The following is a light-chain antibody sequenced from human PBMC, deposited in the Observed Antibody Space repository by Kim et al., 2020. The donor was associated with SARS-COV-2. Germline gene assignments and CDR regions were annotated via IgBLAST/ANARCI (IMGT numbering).Light chain of an antibody. CDR2: QDR. J-gene: IGLJ2*01. CDR3: QAWDSSAHVV. CDR1: KLGNKY. Sequence: SYELTQPPSVSVSPGQTASITCSGDKLGNKYTSWYQKKPGQSPILVIYQDRKRPSGIPERFSGSNSGNTATLTISGTQAMDEAAYYCQAWDSSAHVVFGGGTQLTVL. V-gene: IGLV3-1*01.